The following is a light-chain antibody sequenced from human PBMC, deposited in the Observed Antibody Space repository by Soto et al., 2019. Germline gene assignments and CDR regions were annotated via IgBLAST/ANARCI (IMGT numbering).Light chain of an antibody. J-gene: IGKJ5*01. CDR3: QQYNNWPPIT. CDR2: GAS. CDR1: QSARSK. V-gene: IGKV3-15*01. Sequence: EVVMTQSPDTLSVSPGETVTLSCRASQSARSKLAWYQQKPGQAPRLFIYGASTRATGIPARFSGSGSGTEFTLTISSLQSEDFAIYYCQQYNNWPPITFGQGTRLEIK.